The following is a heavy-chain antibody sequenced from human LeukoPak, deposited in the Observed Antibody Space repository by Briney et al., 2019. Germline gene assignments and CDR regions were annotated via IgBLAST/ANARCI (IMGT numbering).Heavy chain of an antibody. D-gene: IGHD3-22*01. CDR3: ARGGPYDSSGHLDW. Sequence: ASVKVSRKASGYTFTSYDINWVRQATGQGLEWMGWMNPNSANTGYAQKFQGRVTMTRNTAITTAYMELSSLTSEDTAVYYCARGGPYDSSGHLDWWGQGTLVTVSS. CDR2: MNPNSANT. CDR1: GYTFTSYD. V-gene: IGHV1-8*01. J-gene: IGHJ4*02.